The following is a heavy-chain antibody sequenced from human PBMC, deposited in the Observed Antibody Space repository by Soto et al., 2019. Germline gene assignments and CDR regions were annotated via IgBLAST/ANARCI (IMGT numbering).Heavy chain of an antibody. D-gene: IGHD5-12*01. Sequence: QVQLQESGPGVVKPSDTLSVTCTVSGGSVSSRSHFWSWIRQPPGGGLQWIGYIYYTGNTNYSPSLKSRATLSVDTSRNQFSLRLTSVTAADTDSYYCARYDAESGSNKLDPWGQGTLVTVSS. CDR3: ARYDAESGSNKLDP. CDR2: IYYTGNT. J-gene: IGHJ5*02. V-gene: IGHV4-61*01. CDR1: GGSVSSRSHF.